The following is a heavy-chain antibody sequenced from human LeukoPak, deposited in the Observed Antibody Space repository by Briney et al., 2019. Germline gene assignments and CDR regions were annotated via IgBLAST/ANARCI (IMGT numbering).Heavy chain of an antibody. CDR3: ARESAGKIGDNWFDP. Sequence: ASVKVSCKASGYTFTRNNIHWVRQAPGQRLEWMGWINPGNGNTRYSQKFQGRVTITRDTSASTAYMELSSLTSEDTAVYFCARESAGKIGDNWFDPWGQGTLVTVSS. CDR1: GYTFTRNN. J-gene: IGHJ5*02. CDR2: INPGNGNT. V-gene: IGHV1-3*01. D-gene: IGHD2/OR15-2a*01.